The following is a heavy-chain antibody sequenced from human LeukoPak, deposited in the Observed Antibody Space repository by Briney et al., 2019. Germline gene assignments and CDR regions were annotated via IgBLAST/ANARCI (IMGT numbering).Heavy chain of an antibody. V-gene: IGHV1-69*13. Sequence: SVKVSCKASGGTFSSYAISWVRQAPGQGLEWMGGIIPIFGTANYARKFQGRVTITADESTSTAYMELSSLRSEDTAVYYCARGELLWFGELCPWFDPWGQGTLVTVSS. D-gene: IGHD3-10*01. CDR3: ARGELLWFGELCPWFDP. CDR2: IIPIFGTA. J-gene: IGHJ5*02. CDR1: GGTFSSYA.